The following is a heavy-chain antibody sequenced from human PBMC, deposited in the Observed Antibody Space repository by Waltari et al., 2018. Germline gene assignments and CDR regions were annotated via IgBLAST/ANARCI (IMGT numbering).Heavy chain of an antibody. V-gene: IGHV3-30*18. CDR3: AKTRLGTASDFDY. J-gene: IGHJ4*02. D-gene: IGHD5-18*01. Sequence: QVQLVESGGGVVQPGRSLRLSCAASGFTFSNFGINWVRQAPGKGLEWVAVSSRDGNNQYYGDSVKGRFTISRDTSKNTVYLQMNSLRPEDTAVYFCAKTRLGTASDFDYWGQGALVTVSS. CDR2: SSRDGNNQ. CDR1: GFTFSNFG.